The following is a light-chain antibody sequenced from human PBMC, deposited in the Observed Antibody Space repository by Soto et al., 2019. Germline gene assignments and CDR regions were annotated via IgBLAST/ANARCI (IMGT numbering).Light chain of an antibody. V-gene: IGKV3-20*01. CDR2: GAS. CDR1: LGFSSS. J-gene: IGKJ5*01. Sequence: ESTSRWWSVSLGFSSSLAWYQHQPGQAPRLLIYGASSRATGIPDRFSVSGSGTDFTLSICSLDPAAFAVYYCMQYRSPLPIAFGQGTRLEI. CDR3: MQYRSPLPIA.